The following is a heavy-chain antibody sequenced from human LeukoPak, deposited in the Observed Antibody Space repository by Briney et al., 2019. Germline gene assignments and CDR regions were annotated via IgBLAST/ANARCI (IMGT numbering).Heavy chain of an antibody. V-gene: IGHV3-48*01. CDR2: ISSSGSTI. CDR1: GFTFNTYS. Sequence: PGGSLRLSCAASGFTFNTYSMNWVRQAPGKGLEWVSYISSSGSTIYYADSVKGRFTIPRDNAKNSLYLQMNSLRAEDTAVYYCAREYSSSSGKAFDIWGQGTMVTVSS. D-gene: IGHD6-6*01. J-gene: IGHJ3*02. CDR3: AREYSSSSGKAFDI.